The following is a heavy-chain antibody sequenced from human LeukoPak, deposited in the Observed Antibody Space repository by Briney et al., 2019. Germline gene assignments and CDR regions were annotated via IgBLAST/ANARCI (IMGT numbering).Heavy chain of an antibody. Sequence: GGSLRLSCAASGFTVSSNYMSWVRQAPGKGLEWVSVIYSGGSTYYADSVKGRFTISRDNSKNTLYLQMNSLRAEDTAVYYCAREWSGIVATFPVDYWGQGALVTVSS. V-gene: IGHV3-53*05. CDR1: GFTVSSNY. CDR3: AREWSGIVATFPVDY. D-gene: IGHD5-12*01. J-gene: IGHJ4*02. CDR2: IYSGGST.